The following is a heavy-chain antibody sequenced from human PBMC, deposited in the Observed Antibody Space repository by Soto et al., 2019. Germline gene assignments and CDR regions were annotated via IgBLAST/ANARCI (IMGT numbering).Heavy chain of an antibody. CDR2: INSDGSTT. CDR3: ARGPSGWYGFDY. Sequence: EVQLVESGGGSVQPGGSLRLSCADSGFIISSNWMHWVRQAPGKGLVWVSRINSDGSTTSYADSVKGRFTISRDNAKNTLYLQMNSLRAEDTAVYYCARGPSGWYGFDYWGQGTLVTVSS. D-gene: IGHD6-19*01. J-gene: IGHJ4*02. CDR1: GFIISSNW. V-gene: IGHV3-74*01.